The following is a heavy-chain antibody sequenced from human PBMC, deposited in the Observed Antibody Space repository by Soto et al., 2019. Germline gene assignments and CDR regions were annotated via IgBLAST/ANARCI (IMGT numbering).Heavy chain of an antibody. CDR1: GFTFSSYA. V-gene: IGHV3-23*01. Sequence: EVQLLESGGGLVQPGGSLRLSCAASGFTFSSYAMSWVRQAPGKGLEWVSAISGSGGSTYYADSVKGRFTISRDNSKNTVYLQMNSLRAEDTAVYYCAKRKMGLVGATRYYYGMDVWGQGTTVTVSS. D-gene: IGHD1-26*01. J-gene: IGHJ6*02. CDR2: ISGSGGST. CDR3: AKRKMGLVGATRYYYGMDV.